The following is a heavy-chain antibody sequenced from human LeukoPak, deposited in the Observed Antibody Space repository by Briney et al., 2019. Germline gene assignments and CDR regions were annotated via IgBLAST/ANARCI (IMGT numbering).Heavy chain of an antibody. CDR3: ARERGNYYDGYYFDY. Sequence: PSETLSLTCTVSGGSISSYYWSWIRQPAGKGLEWIGRIYTSGSTNYNPSLKSRVTMSVDSSKNQFSLKLSSVTAADTAVYYCARERGNYYDGYYFDYWGQGTLVTVSS. J-gene: IGHJ4*02. CDR2: IYTSGST. CDR1: GGSISSYY. D-gene: IGHD3-22*01. V-gene: IGHV4-4*07.